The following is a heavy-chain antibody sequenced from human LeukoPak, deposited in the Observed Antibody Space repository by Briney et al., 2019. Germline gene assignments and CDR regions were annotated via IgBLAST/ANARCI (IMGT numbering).Heavy chain of an antibody. D-gene: IGHD3-10*01. V-gene: IGHV4-38-2*02. CDR2: IFQNGNS. J-gene: IGHJ5*02. CDR1: GFTTAYS. Sequence: SETLSLTCTVSGFTTAYSWGWIRQPPGKGPEWVGTIFQNGNSYYNPSLRSRVTISRDTSKSQYFLKLSSVTAADTAAYYCARDSGTTGEVKFDPWGQGTLVTVSS. CDR3: ARDSGTTGEVKFDP.